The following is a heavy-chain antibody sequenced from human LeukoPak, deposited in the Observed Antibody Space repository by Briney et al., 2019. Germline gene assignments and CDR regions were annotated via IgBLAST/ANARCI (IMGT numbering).Heavy chain of an antibody. CDR3: ARDPYYYGSGSHRRYYYYYMDV. J-gene: IGHJ6*03. V-gene: IGHV3-48*03. CDR1: GFTFSSYE. CDR2: ISSSGSTI. D-gene: IGHD3-10*01. Sequence: GGSLRLSCAASGFTFSSYEMNWVRQAPGKGLERVSYISSSGSTIYYADSVKGRFTITRDNAKNSLYLQMNSLRAEDTAVYYCARDPYYYGSGSHRRYYYYYMDVWGKGTTVTVSS.